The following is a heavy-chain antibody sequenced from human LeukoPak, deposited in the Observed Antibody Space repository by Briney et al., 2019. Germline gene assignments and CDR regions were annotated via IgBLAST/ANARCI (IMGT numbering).Heavy chain of an antibody. D-gene: IGHD3-22*01. CDR3: APGGVYYDNSGYTYY. CDR1: GFTFSSYG. V-gene: IGHV3-30*02. J-gene: IGHJ4*02. Sequence: TGGSLRLSCAASGFTFSSYGMHWVRQAPGKGLEWGAFIRSDGNNKYYADSVKGRFTISRDNSKNTLYLQMNSLRVEDTAVYYCAPGGVYYDNSGYTYYWGQGTLVTVSS. CDR2: IRSDGNNK.